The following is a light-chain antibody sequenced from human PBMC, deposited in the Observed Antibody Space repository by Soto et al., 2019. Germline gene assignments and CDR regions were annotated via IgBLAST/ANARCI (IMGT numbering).Light chain of an antibody. Sequence: EIVWTHSPCTLSFSPCERFTLSSSSSQSFSSNYLAWYQQKPAQAPRLLIYAASRRAPGIPERFSGSGSGTDFTLTISRLEPEDFAVYYCQQYLTSPKTFGQGTKV. CDR3: QQYLTSPKT. CDR2: AAS. V-gene: IGKV3-20*01. CDR1: QSFSSNY. J-gene: IGKJ1*01.